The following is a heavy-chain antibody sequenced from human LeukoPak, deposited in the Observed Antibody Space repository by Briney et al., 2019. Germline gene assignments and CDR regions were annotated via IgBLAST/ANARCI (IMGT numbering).Heavy chain of an antibody. CDR3: ARGLVDTANL. Sequence: GGSLRLSCAASGFTFSSYAMHWVRKAPGKGLEWVAVISYDGSNKYYADSVKGRFTISRDNSKNTLYLQMNSLRAEDTAVYYCARGLVDTANLWGQGTLVTVSS. CDR1: GFTFSSYA. V-gene: IGHV3-30-3*01. CDR2: ISYDGSNK. D-gene: IGHD5-18*01. J-gene: IGHJ5*02.